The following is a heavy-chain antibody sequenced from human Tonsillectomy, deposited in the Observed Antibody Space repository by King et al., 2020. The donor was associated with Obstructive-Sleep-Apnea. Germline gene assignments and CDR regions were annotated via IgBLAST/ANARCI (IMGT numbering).Heavy chain of an antibody. CDR2: IIPVFGTT. CDR3: ARDRRTYYDFWSGYPYDAFGI. J-gene: IGHJ3*02. V-gene: IGHV1-69*12. D-gene: IGHD3-3*01. CDR1: GDTFSSYA. Sequence: QLVQSGAEVKKPGSSVKVSCKASGDTFSSYAVNWVRQAPGQGLEWMVGIIPVFGTTDYAQKFQGRVTITADESTSTAYMELSSLRSQDTAVYYCARDRRTYYDFWSGYPYDAFGIWGQGTMVTVSS.